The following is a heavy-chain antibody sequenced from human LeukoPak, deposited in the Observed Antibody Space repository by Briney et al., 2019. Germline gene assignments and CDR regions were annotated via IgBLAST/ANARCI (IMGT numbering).Heavy chain of an antibody. CDR2: IYHSGSA. Sequence: SETLSLTCIVSGYSISSGYYCGWIRQPPGKGLEWIASIYHSGSAYYNPSLKSRVTISVDASKNQCTLKLSSVTAADTAVYYCARVAVTTVTKLDYWGQGTLVIVSS. J-gene: IGHJ4*02. CDR3: ARVAVTTVTKLDY. D-gene: IGHD4-11*01. V-gene: IGHV4-38-2*02. CDR1: GYSISSGYY.